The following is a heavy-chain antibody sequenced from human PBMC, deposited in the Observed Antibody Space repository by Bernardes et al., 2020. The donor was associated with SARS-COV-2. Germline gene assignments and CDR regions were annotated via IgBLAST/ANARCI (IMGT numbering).Heavy chain of an antibody. Sequence: GGSLRLSCAASGFIFSNYNMNWVRQAPGKGLEWVSSISSGSSYIYYADSVKGRFTISKDNAKNIVSLQMNSLRVDDTAVYYCARDFGEFYFDYWGQGTLVTVSS. CDR1: GFIFSNYN. J-gene: IGHJ4*02. V-gene: IGHV3-21*01. CDR3: ARDFGEFYFDY. D-gene: IGHD3-10*01. CDR2: ISSGSSYI.